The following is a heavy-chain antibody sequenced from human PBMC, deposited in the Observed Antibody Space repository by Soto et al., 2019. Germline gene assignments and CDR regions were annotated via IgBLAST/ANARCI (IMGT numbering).Heavy chain of an antibody. CDR2: INHSGST. V-gene: IGHV4-34*01. Sequence: PSESLSLNCAVYGGSFSGYYWSWIRQPPGKGLEWIGEINHSGSTNYNPSLKSRVTISVDTSKNQFSLKLSSVTAADTAVYYCASLYSYDPGFDYWGQGTLVTVSS. D-gene: IGHD5-18*01. CDR1: GGSFSGYY. J-gene: IGHJ4*02. CDR3: ASLYSYDPGFDY.